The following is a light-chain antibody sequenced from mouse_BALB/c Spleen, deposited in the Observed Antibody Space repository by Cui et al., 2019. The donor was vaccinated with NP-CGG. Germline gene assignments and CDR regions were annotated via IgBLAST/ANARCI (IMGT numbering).Light chain of an antibody. V-gene: IGLV1*01. CDR2: GTN. CDR1: TGAVTTNNY. Sequence: HAVVPQASVLTTSTGETVTLTCRSSTGAVTTNNYANWVQEKPDHLFTGLIGGTNNRAPGVPARFSGSLIGDKAALTITGAQTEDEAIYFCALWYSNHWVFGGGTKLTVL. CDR3: ALWYSNHWV. J-gene: IGLJ1*01.